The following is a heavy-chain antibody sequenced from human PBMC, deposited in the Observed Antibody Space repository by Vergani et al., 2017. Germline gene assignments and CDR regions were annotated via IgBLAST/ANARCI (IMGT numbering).Heavy chain of an antibody. Sequence: QVQLVESGGGVVQPGRSLRLSCAASGFTFSSYGMHWVRQASGKGLEWVAVIWYDGSNKYYADSVKGRFTISRDNSKNTLYLQMNSLRAEDTAVYYCARDSDLSFYFDYWGQGTLVTVSS. V-gene: IGHV3-33*01. D-gene: IGHD1-26*01. CDR3: ARDSDLSFYFDY. CDR2: IWYDGSNK. J-gene: IGHJ4*02. CDR1: GFTFSSYG.